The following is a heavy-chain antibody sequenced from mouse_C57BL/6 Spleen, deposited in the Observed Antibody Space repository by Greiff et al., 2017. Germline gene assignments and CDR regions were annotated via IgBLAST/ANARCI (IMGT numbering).Heavy chain of an antibody. Sequence: QVQLQQPGAELVKPGASVKMSCKASGYTFTSYWITWVKQRPGQGLEWIGDIYPGSGSTNYNEKFKSKATRTVDTSSSTAYMQLSSLTSEDSAVYYSARGGYNNNAYAMDYWGQGTSVTVSS. D-gene: IGHD3-1*01. V-gene: IGHV1-55*01. CDR1: GYTFTSYW. CDR2: IYPGSGST. J-gene: IGHJ4*01. CDR3: ARGGYNNNAYAMDY.